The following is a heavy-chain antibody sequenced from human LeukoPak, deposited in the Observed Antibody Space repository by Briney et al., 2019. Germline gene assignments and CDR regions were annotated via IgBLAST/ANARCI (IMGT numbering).Heavy chain of an antibody. Sequence: ASVKVSCTASGYTFTGYYMHWVRQAPGQGLEWMGRINPNSGGTNYAQKFQGRVTMTRDTSISTAYMELSRLRSDDTAVYYCARDQDSSSWVYYYYGMDVWGQGTTVTVSS. CDR3: ARDQDSSSWVYYYYGMDV. D-gene: IGHD6-13*01. CDR1: GYTFTGYY. V-gene: IGHV1-2*06. J-gene: IGHJ6*02. CDR2: INPNSGGT.